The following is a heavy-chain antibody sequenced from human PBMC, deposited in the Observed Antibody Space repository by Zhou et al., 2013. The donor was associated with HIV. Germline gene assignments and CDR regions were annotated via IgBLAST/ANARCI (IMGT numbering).Heavy chain of an antibody. CDR2: ISYGGDT. D-gene: IGHD6-19*01. CDR3: ASGSSYIAVAGCYYFDY. J-gene: IGHJ4*02. Sequence: QVQLQESGPGLVKASETLSLTCTVSGGSIRSNRHYWGWIRQPPGKGLQWIGSISYGGDTFYNPSLKSRVAISVDSSKNQFSLRLSSVTAADTAVYYCASGSSYIAVAGCYYFDYWGQGTLVTVSS. CDR1: GGSIRSNRHY. V-gene: IGHV4-39*01.